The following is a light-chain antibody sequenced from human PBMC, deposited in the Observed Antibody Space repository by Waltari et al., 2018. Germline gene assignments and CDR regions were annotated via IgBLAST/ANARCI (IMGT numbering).Light chain of an antibody. CDR2: DVI. J-gene: IGLJ2*01. Sequence: QSALTQPASAPGPPGQSIPISCPGTSSDLGSYSYLSWYQQHPGKAPKLMIYDVIYRPSGVSNRFSGSKSGNTASLTISGLQAEDEADYYCSSYSSSSIVVFGGGTKLTVL. CDR1: SSDLGSYSY. V-gene: IGLV2-14*03. CDR3: SSYSSSSIVV.